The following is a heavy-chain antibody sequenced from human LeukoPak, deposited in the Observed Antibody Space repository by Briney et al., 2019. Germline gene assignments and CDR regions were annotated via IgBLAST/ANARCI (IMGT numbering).Heavy chain of an antibody. CDR3: ARGPEKYDFWSGYTHDYYYYYMDV. CDR1: GYTFTSYD. V-gene: IGHV1-8*03. D-gene: IGHD3-3*01. Sequence: ASVKVSCKASGYTFTSYDINWVRQATGQGLEWMGWMNPNSGNTGYAQKFQGRVTITRNTSISTAYMELSSLRSEDTAVYYCARGPEKYDFWSGYTHDYYYYYMDVWGKGTTVTVSS. J-gene: IGHJ6*03. CDR2: MNPNSGNT.